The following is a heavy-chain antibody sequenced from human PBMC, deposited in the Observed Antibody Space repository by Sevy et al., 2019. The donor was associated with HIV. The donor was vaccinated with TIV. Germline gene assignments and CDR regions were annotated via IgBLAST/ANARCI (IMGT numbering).Heavy chain of an antibody. CDR3: ARGLSGYYGSGSSHGMDV. J-gene: IGHJ6*02. V-gene: IGHV3-21*01. D-gene: IGHD3-10*01. CDR2: ISSSSSYI. Sequence: GSLRLSCAASGFTFSSYSMNWVRQAPGKGLEWVSSISSSSSYIYYADSVKGRFTISRDNAKNSLYLQMNSLRSEDTAVYYGARGLSGYYGSGSSHGMDVWGQGTTVTVSS. CDR1: GFTFSSYS.